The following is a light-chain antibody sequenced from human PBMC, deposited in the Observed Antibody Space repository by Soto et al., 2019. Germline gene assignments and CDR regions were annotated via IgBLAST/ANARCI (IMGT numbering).Light chain of an antibody. CDR2: GAS. CDR1: QTVSSTY. V-gene: IGKV3-20*01. J-gene: IGKJ1*01. Sequence: IVLTQSPGTLSLSPGEKATLSCRASQTVSSTYLAWYQHKPGRAPRLLIDGASSRAAGIPDRFSGSGSGTDFTLTISRLEPEDLAVYYCQQYDYLVTFGQGTKVEIK. CDR3: QQYDYLVT.